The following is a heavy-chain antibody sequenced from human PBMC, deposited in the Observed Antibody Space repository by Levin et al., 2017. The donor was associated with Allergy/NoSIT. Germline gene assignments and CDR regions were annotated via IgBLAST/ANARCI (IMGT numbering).Heavy chain of an antibody. D-gene: IGHD6-13*01. V-gene: IGHV3-23*01. CDR2: VSGSGSRT. J-gene: IGHJ4*02. CDR3: ARDLAALVVAETDGDY. Sequence: QPGGSLRLSCAASGFTFSSYAMNWVRQAPGKGLEWVSTVSGSGSRTDYAESVKGRFTISRDNSKNTMYLQMNSLRAEDTAIYYCARDLAALVVAETDGDYWGQGTLVTVSS. CDR1: GFTFSSYA.